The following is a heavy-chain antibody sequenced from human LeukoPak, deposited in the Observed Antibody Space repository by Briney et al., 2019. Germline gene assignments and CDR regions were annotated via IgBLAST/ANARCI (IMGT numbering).Heavy chain of an antibody. D-gene: IGHD3-22*01. CDR1: GLKFDTNA. J-gene: IGHJ4*02. V-gene: IGHV3-9*01. Sequence: GGSMRLSCAASGLKFDTNAMHWVRQAPGKGLEWVSCISWNSGGIDYADSVKGRFTISRDNIHNSLYLQMNSLRAEDTALYYCARGLGYYYDTSGYCDYWGQGTLVTVSS. CDR3: ARGLGYYYDTSGYCDY. CDR2: ISWNSGGI.